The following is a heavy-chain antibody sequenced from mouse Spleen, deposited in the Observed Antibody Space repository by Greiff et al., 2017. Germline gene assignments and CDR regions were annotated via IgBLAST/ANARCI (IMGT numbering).Heavy chain of an antibody. CDR2: IDPSDSYT. D-gene: IGHD1-1*01. J-gene: IGHJ4*01. Sequence: QVQLKQPGAELVMPGASVKLSCKASGYTFTSYWMHWVKQRPGQGLEWIGEIDPSDSYTNYNQKFKGKATLTVDKSSSTAYMQLSSLTSEDSAVYYCARSYYGSSYPYAMDYWGQGTSVTVSS. CDR3: ARSYYGSSYPYAMDY. V-gene: IGHV1-69*01. CDR1: GYTFTSYW.